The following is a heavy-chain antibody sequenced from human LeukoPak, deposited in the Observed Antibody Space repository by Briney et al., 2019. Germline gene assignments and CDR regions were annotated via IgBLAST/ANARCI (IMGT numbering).Heavy chain of an antibody. V-gene: IGHV4-34*01. CDR2: INHRGST. D-gene: IGHD5-24*01. CDR3: ARFVATTDYFDY. Sequence: SETLSLTCVVYGGAFSGYYWSWIRQPPGKGLEWIGEINHRGSTNYNPSLKSRVSISVDTSKNQFSLKLSSVTAADTAVYYCARFVATTDYFDYWGQGTLVTVSS. CDR1: GGAFSGYY. J-gene: IGHJ4*02.